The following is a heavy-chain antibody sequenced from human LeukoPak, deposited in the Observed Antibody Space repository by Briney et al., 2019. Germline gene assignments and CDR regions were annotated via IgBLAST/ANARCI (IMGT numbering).Heavy chain of an antibody. Sequence: SETLSLTCTVSGGSISSYYWSWIRQPPGKGLEWIGYIYYSGSTYYNPSLKSRVTISVDTSKNQFSLKLSSVTAADTAVYYCARAPWYCDSSGYRVEYYFDYWGQGTLVTVSS. CDR3: ARAPWYCDSSGYRVEYYFDY. J-gene: IGHJ4*02. CDR1: GGSISSYY. D-gene: IGHD3-22*01. CDR2: IYYSGST. V-gene: IGHV4-59*12.